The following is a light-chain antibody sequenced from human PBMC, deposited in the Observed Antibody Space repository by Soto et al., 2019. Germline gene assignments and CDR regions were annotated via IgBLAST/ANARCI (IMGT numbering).Light chain of an antibody. V-gene: IGKV1-27*01. J-gene: IGKJ4*01. Sequence: DIQMTQSPSSLSASVGDRVTITCRASRGIDNYLAWYQQKPGKIPRLLIYAASTLQSGVPSRFSGSGSGTDFTLTISSLQPGDVATYYCQKYNGAPLTFGGGTKVQIK. CDR2: AAS. CDR3: QKYNGAPLT. CDR1: RGIDNY.